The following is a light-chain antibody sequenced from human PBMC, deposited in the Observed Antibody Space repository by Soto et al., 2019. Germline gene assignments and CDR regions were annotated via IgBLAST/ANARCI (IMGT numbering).Light chain of an antibody. V-gene: IGKV1-39*01. Sequence: DIQMTQSPSSLSASVGDRVTITCRASQSIRNYLNWYQQKPGKVPNLLIYGASSLQSGVPSRFSGSGSETDFTLTIDNMLPEDFATYYCQQSYTAVFTFGPGTKVDIK. CDR3: QQSYTAVFT. J-gene: IGKJ3*01. CDR1: QSIRNY. CDR2: GAS.